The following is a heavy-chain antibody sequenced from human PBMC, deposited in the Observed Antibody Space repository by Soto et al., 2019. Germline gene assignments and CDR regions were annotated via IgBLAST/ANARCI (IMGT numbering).Heavy chain of an antibody. CDR2: IYSGGST. V-gene: IGHV3-53*01. D-gene: IGHD3-22*01. J-gene: IGHJ6*02. CDR1: GFTVSSNY. Sequence: GGSLRLSCAASGFTVSSNYMSWVRQAPGKGLEWVSVIYSGGSTYYADSVKGRFTISRDNSKNTLYLQMNSLRAEDTAVYYCARDRYYYDSSGYYEFYYYYYGMDVWGQGTTVTVSS. CDR3: ARDRYYYDSSGYYEFYYYYYGMDV.